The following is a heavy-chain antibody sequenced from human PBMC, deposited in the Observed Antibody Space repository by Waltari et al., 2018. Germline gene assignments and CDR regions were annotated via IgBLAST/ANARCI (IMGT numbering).Heavy chain of an antibody. V-gene: IGHV3-7*03. D-gene: IGHD3-10*01. CDR3: ATYRWLGY. Sequence: EVQVVESGGGLVQPGGSLRLSCEVSEFDFSNYCMTWVRQASGRGMGWGDNINYDVSGKNYMDSVKGRFSISRDNARNSVYLQINSLRAEDTAVYYCATYRWLGYCGQGTQITVSS. CDR2: INYDVSGK. J-gene: IGHJ4*02. CDR1: EFDFSNYC.